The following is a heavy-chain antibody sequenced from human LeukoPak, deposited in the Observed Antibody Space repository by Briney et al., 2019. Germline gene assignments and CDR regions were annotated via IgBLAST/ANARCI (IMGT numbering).Heavy chain of an antibody. Sequence: SETLSLTCTVSGGPISSHYWSWIRQPPGKGLEWIGYIYYSGSTNYNPSLKSRVTISVDTSKNQFSLKLSSVTAADTAVYYCARAPAITIFGVATIIAQNWFDPWGQGTLVTVSS. J-gene: IGHJ5*02. CDR1: GGPISSHY. CDR2: IYYSGST. V-gene: IGHV4-59*11. D-gene: IGHD3-3*01. CDR3: ARAPAITIFGVATIIAQNWFDP.